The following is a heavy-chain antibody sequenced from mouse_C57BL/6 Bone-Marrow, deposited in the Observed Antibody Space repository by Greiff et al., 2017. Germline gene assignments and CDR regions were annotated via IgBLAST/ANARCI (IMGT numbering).Heavy chain of an antibody. CDR3: ARWWLRRSRDY. V-gene: IGHV1-81*01. CDR1: GYTFTSSG. CDR2: IYPRSGTT. J-gene: IGHJ2*01. D-gene: IGHD2-2*01. Sequence: LQESGAELARPGASVKLSCKASGYTFTSSGISWVKQRTGQGLEWIGEIYPRSGTTYYNEKFKGKATLTADKSSSTAYMELRRLTSEDSAVYFCARWWLRRSRDYRGQGTTLTLL.